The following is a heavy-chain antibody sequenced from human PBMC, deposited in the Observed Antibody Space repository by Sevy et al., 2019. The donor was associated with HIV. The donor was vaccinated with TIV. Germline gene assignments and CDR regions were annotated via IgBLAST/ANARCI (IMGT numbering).Heavy chain of an antibody. Sequence: SDTLSLTCTVSGGSISRYYWSWIRQPPGKGLEWIGYIYYSGSTNYNPSLKSRVTISVDTSKNQFSLKLSSVTAADTAVYYCARIRAGYSHGYYFDYWGQGTLVTVSS. CDR2: IYYSGST. V-gene: IGHV4-59*07. D-gene: IGHD5-18*01. J-gene: IGHJ4*02. CDR3: ARIRAGYSHGYYFDY. CDR1: GGSISRYY.